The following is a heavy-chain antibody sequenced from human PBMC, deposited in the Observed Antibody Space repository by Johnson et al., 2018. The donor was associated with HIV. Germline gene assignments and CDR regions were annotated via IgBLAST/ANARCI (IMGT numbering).Heavy chain of an antibody. CDR1: GFSFSDYY. V-gene: IGHV3-11*01. D-gene: IGHD2-15*01. CDR2: LSSSGSTI. J-gene: IGHJ3*02. Sequence: QVQLVESGGGLVQPGGSLRLSCAASGFSFSDYYMSWIRQAPGKGLEWVSSLSSSGSTIYYADSVKGRFSISRDNAKNSLYLQMSSLGAEDTALYYFAKDIGYSSGQANTAFDIWGLGTMVTVSS. CDR3: AKDIGYSSGQANTAFDI.